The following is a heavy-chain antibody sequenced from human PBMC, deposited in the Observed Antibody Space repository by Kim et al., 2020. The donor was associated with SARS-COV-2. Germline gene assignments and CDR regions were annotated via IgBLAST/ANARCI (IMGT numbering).Heavy chain of an antibody. V-gene: IGHV4-39*01. CDR2: YSGST. Sequence: YSGSTYYNPSLKSRVTISVDTSKNQFSLKLSSVTAADTAVYYCASPLGDYWGQGTLVTVSS. D-gene: IGHD1-26*01. CDR3: ASPLGDY. J-gene: IGHJ4*02.